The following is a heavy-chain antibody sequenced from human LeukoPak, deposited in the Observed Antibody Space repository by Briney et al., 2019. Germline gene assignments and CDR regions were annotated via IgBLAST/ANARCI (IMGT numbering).Heavy chain of an antibody. CDR1: GGSISSGGYY. CDR2: IYYSGST. J-gene: IGHJ4*02. V-gene: IGHV4-31*03. CDR3: ARGIAMVTYGLDY. D-gene: IGHD5-18*01. Sequence: PSETLSLTCTVSGGSISSGGYYWSWIRQHPGKGLGWIGYIYYSGSTYHNPSLKSRVTISVDTSKNQFSLKLSSVTAADTAVYYCARGIAMVTYGLDYWGQGTLVTVSS.